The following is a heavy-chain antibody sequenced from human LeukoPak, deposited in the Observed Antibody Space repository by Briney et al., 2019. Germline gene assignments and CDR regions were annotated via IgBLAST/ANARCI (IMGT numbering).Heavy chain of an antibody. D-gene: IGHD6-6*01. CDR1: GGSISTNTYY. V-gene: IGHV4-39*01. Sequence: PSETLSLTCTVSGGSISTNTYYWGWIRQSPGKGLEWIGGIYYSRTIYYNSSLKSRVTISVDTSKNQFSLKLSSVTAADTAVYYCVLAARPKVDYWGQGTLVTVSS. CDR3: VLAARPKVDY. CDR2: IYYSRTI. J-gene: IGHJ4*02.